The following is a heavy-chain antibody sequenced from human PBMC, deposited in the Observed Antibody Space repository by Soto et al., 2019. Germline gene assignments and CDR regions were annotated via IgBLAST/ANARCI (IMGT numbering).Heavy chain of an antibody. D-gene: IGHD3-3*01. CDR1: GFTFSSYS. CDR2: ISSSSSYI. J-gene: IGHJ6*03. V-gene: IGHV3-21*01. Sequence: GGSLRLSCAASGFTFSSYSMNWVRQAPGKGLEWVSSISSSSSYIYYADSVKGRFTISRDNAKNSLYLQMNSLRAEDTAVYYSARGPRNDFWSEDYYYRDVWGKGTTVTVSS. CDR3: ARGPRNDFWSEDYYYRDV.